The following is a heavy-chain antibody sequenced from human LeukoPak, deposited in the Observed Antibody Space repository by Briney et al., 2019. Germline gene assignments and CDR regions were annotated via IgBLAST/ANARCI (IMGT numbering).Heavy chain of an antibody. CDR2: ISAYNGNT. D-gene: IGHD3-3*01. CDR1: GYTFTSYG. CDR3: ARQVKGFLGYDY. V-gene: IGHV1-18*01. Sequence: GASVKVSCKASGYTFTSYGISWVRQAPGQGLEWMGWISAYNGNTNYAQKLQGRVTITTDESTSTAYMELGSLRSEDTAVYYCARQVKGFLGYDYWGQGTLVTVSS. J-gene: IGHJ4*02.